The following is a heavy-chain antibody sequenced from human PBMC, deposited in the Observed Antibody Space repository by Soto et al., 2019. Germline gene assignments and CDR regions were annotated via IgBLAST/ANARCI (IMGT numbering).Heavy chain of an antibody. CDR3: ARHSRFTMFPGNY. Sequence: SETLSLTCTVSGGSISSSSYYWGWIRKPPGKGLEWIGSIYYSGNTYQNPSLKSRVTISVDTSKNQFSLRLSSVTASDTAVYYCARHSRFTMFPGNYWGQGTLVTVSS. D-gene: IGHD3-10*02. V-gene: IGHV4-39*01. CDR2: IYYSGNT. J-gene: IGHJ4*02. CDR1: GGSISSSSYY.